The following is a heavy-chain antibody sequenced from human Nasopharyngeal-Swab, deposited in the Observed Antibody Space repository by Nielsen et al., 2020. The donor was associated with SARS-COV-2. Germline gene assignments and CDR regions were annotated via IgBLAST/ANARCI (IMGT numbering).Heavy chain of an antibody. CDR1: GFTFSDYY. CDR3: AREIDSRGGDAFDI. D-gene: IGHD3-22*01. CDR2: ISSSSSYT. J-gene: IGHJ3*02. V-gene: IGHV3-11*05. Sequence: GESLKISCAASGFTFSDYYMSWIRQAPGKGLEWVSYISSSSSYTNYADSVKGRFTISRDNAKNPLYLQMNSLRAEDTAVYYCAREIDSRGGDAFDIWGQGTMVTVSS.